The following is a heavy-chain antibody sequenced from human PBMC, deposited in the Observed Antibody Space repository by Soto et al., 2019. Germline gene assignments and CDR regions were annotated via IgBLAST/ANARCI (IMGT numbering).Heavy chain of an antibody. D-gene: IGHD3-10*01. CDR2: IYHSGST. J-gene: IGHJ6*02. V-gene: IGHV4-38-2*01. CDR1: GYSISSGYY. Sequence: SETLSLTCAVSGYSISSGYYWGWIRQPPGKGLEWIGSIYHSGSTYYNPSLRSRVTISVDTSKNQFSLKLSSVTAADTAVYYCARVGGYGMDVWGQGTTVTVSS. CDR3: ARVGGYGMDV.